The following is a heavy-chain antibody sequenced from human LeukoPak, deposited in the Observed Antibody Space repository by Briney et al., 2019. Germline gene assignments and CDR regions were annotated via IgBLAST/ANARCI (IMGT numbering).Heavy chain of an antibody. CDR3: ARGDMITFGGAISAFDY. J-gene: IGHJ4*02. V-gene: IGHV1-2*02. CDR2: INPNSGGT. D-gene: IGHD3-16*02. CDR1: GYTFTGYY. Sequence: ASVKVSCKASGYTFTGYYMHRVRQAPGQGLEWMGWINPNSGGTNYAQKFQGRVTMTRDTSISTAYMELSRLRSDDTAVYYCARGDMITFGGAISAFDYWGQGTLVTVSS.